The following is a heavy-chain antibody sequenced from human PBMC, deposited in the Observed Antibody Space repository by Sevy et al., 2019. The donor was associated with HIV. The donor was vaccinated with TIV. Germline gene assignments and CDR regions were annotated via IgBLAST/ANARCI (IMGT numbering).Heavy chain of an antibody. J-gene: IGHJ4*02. V-gene: IGHV3-48*02. Sequence: GGSLRLSCAASGFTFSSYSMNWVRQAPGKGLEWVSYISCSSSTIYYADSVKGRFTISRDNAKNSLYLQMNSLRDEDTAVYYCARDPVVTLYPPYFDYWGQGTLVTVSS. CDR1: GFTFSSYS. CDR3: ARDPVVTLYPPYFDY. CDR2: ISCSSSTI. D-gene: IGHD2-2*02.